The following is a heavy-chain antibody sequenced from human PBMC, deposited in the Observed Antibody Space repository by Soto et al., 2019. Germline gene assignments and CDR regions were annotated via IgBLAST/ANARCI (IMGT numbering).Heavy chain of an antibody. CDR1: GGTFNTYP. J-gene: IGHJ6*02. CDR3: AGTVGATRSDYGMDV. V-gene: IGHV1-69*06. Sequence: QVQLEQSGAEVKKPGSSVKVSCQTSGGTFNTYPISWMRQAPGQGLEWMGGIIPIFGTANYAQKFQGRVTITADKSTSTAYMELSSLRSGDTAVYYCAGTVGATRSDYGMDVWGQGTTVTVSS. CDR2: IIPIFGTA. D-gene: IGHD1-26*01.